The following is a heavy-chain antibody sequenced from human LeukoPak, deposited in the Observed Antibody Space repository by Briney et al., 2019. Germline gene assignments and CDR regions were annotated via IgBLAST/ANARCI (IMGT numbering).Heavy chain of an antibody. CDR2: INPNSGGK. J-gene: IGHJ4*02. Sequence: ASVKVSCKASGYTFTGYYMHWVRQAPGQGLEGMGRINPNSGGKHYAQKFQGRVTMTRDTSIRTAYMELSRLRSDDPAGYYCARDFSGSGSYYNGDYWGQGTLVTVSS. V-gene: IGHV1-2*06. D-gene: IGHD3-10*01. CDR3: ARDFSGSGSYYNGDY. CDR1: GYTFTGYY.